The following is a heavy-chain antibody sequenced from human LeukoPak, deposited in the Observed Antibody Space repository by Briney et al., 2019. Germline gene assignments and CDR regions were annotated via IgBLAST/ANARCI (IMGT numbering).Heavy chain of an antibody. V-gene: IGHV4-34*01. CDR3: ARVEGATTFDY. J-gene: IGHJ4*02. CDR1: GGSFSGYY. D-gene: IGHD1-26*01. Sequence: SEALSLTCAVYGGSFSGYYWSWIRQPPGKGLEWIGEINHSGSTNYNPSLKSRVTISVDTSKNQFSLKLSSVTAADTAVYYCARVEGATTFDYWGQGTLVTVSS. CDR2: INHSGST.